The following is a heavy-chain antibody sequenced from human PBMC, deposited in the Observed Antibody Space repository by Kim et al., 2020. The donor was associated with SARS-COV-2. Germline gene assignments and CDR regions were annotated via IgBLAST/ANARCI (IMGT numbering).Heavy chain of an antibody. V-gene: IGHV3-48*04. CDR1: GFSFNSYS. J-gene: IGHJ3*02. Sequence: GGSLRLSCAASGFSFNSYSMNWVRQAPGKGLEWVSYISSSSGITYYADSVKGRFTISRDNAKNSLYLQMNSLRVEDTAVYYCARDWYSNKLDAFDIWG. D-gene: IGHD6-13*01. CDR2: ISSSSGIT. CDR3: ARDWYSNKLDAFDI.